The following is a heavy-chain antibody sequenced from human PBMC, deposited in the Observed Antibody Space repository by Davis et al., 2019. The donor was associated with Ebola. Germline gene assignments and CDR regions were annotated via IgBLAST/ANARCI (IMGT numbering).Heavy chain of an antibody. J-gene: IGHJ5*02. V-gene: IGHV4-59*01. CDR1: GGSISSYY. CDR2: IYYSGST. CDR3: ARSKYWFDP. Sequence: MPSETLSLTCTVSGGSISSYYWSWIQQPPGKGLEWIGYIYYSGSTNYNPSLKSRVTISVDTSKNQFSLKLSSVTAADTAVYYCARSKYWFDPWGQGTLVTVSS.